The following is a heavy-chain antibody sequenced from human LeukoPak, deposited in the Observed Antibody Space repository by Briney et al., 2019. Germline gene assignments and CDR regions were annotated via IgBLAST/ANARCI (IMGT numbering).Heavy chain of an antibody. CDR2: ISGSGGST. J-gene: IGHJ6*02. CDR1: GFTFSSYA. CDR3: AIFPGALLVSDYGMDV. Sequence: PGGSLRLSCAAPGFTFSSYAMSWVRQAPGKGLEWVSAISGSGGSTYYADSVKGRFTISRDNSKNTLYLQMNSLRAEDTAVYYCAIFPGALLVSDYGMDVWGQGTTVTVSS. V-gene: IGHV3-23*01. D-gene: IGHD3-10*01.